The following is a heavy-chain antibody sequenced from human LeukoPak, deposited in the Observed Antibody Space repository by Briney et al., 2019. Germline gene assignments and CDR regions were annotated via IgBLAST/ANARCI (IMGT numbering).Heavy chain of an antibody. Sequence: GGSLRLSCAASAFTFSNYAMSWVRQAPGKGLEWVSSTSGSGVNTYYADSVKGRFTISRDNSKNTLYLQMNSLRDEDTAVYYCVEGSQRLHTFDIWGQGTMVTVSS. CDR3: VEGSQRLHTFDI. J-gene: IGHJ3*02. D-gene: IGHD5-18*01. CDR1: AFTFSNYA. CDR2: TSGSGVNT. V-gene: IGHV3-23*01.